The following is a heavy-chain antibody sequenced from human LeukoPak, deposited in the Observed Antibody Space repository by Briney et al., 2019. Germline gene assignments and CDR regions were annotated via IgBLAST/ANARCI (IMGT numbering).Heavy chain of an antibody. CDR1: GGSISSSSYY. D-gene: IGHD2-15*01. CDR2: IYYSGST. Sequence: SETLSLTCTVSGGSISSSSYYWGWIRQPPGKGLEWIGYIYYSGSTNYNPSLKSRVTISVDTSKNQFSLKLSSVTAADTAVYYCARGVAAPELNWFDPWGQGTLVTVSS. V-gene: IGHV4-61*05. J-gene: IGHJ5*02. CDR3: ARGVAAPELNWFDP.